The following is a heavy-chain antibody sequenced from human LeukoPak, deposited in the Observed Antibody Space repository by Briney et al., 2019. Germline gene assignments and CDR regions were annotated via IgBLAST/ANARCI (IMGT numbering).Heavy chain of an antibody. CDR2: MNAGNGNT. J-gene: IGHJ6*03. Sequence: ASVKVSCKASGYIFTDYAIHWLRQAPGQRPEWMGWMNAGNGNTKYSQKFQGRITLIRDTSAATAYMELSSLRHDDLPVYYCARGRGTSGSNRDFYYYYYMDVWGKGTTVTVSS. D-gene: IGHD2-15*01. V-gene: IGHV1-3*01. CDR3: ARGRGTSGSNRDFYYYYYMDV. CDR1: GYIFTDYA.